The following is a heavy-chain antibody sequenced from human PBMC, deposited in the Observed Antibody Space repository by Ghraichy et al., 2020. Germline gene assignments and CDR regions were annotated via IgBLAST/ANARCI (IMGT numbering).Heavy chain of an antibody. D-gene: IGHD2-15*01. CDR3: VRVGQLYCRGGNCYYFDY. CDR1: GFTFSAYS. J-gene: IGHJ4*02. Sequence: ETLSLTCAASGFTFSAYSMNWVRQAPGKGLEWVSYITTDSDLTYYAGSVRGRFTISRDDAKKSLYLQMNALRAEDTAVYYCVRVGQLYCRGGNCYYFDYWGQGTLVTVSS. V-gene: IGHV3-48*01. CDR2: ITTDSDLT.